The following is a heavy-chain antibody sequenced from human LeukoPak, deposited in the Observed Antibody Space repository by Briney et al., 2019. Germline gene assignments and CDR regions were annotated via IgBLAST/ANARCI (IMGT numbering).Heavy chain of an antibody. J-gene: IGHJ4*02. Sequence: GGSLRLSCAGSGFTFRNYAMHWVRQAPVTGLQYVSAISTNGSRTFYANSVKGRFTISRDNAKNSQYLQMNSLRVEDTALYYCARAQTYGDSRLLLDYWGQGTLVTVSS. D-gene: IGHD4-17*01. CDR2: ISTNGSRT. CDR1: GFTFRNYA. V-gene: IGHV3-64*01. CDR3: ARAQTYGDSRLLLDY.